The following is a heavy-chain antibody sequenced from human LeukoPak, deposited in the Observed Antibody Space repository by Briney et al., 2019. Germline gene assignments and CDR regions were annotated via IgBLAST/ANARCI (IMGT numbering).Heavy chain of an antibody. J-gene: IGHJ3*02. CDR1: GYTFTSYD. CDR3: ASLELVPDAFDI. D-gene: IGHD6-13*01. V-gene: IGHV1-8*01. Sequence: ASVKVSCKASGYTFTSYDINWVRQATGQGLEWMGWMNPNSGNTGYAQKFQGRVTMTTDTSTSTAYMELRSLRSDDTAVYYCASLELVPDAFDIWGQGIMVTVSS. CDR2: MNPNSGNT.